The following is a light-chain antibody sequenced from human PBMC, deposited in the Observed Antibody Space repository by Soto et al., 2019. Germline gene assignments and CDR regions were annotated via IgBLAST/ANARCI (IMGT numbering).Light chain of an antibody. CDR1: QSLLHSNGYNY. V-gene: IGKV2-28*01. Sequence: DIVMTQSPLSLPVTPGEPASISCRSSQSLLHSNGYNYLDWYLQKPGQSPQLVIYLASNRAAGVPDRFSGSGSGKDFTLKISRVEAEDVGVYYCMQAQQTPWTFGQGTKVEIK. CDR3: MQAQQTPWT. J-gene: IGKJ1*01. CDR2: LAS.